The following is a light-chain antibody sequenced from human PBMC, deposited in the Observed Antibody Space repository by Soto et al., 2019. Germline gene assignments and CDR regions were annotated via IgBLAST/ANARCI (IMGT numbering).Light chain of an antibody. V-gene: IGLV2-14*01. CDR1: SGDVGGYNY. CDR2: EVS. Sequence: QSVLTRPASVSGAPGQSITISCTGTSGDVGGYNYVSWYQQHPDKAPELMIYEVSNRPSGVSYRFSGYKSDNTASPTISGLQAEDEADHYCSSYTSSTTVVFGAGTKVTVL. CDR3: SSYTSSTTVV. J-gene: IGLJ1*01.